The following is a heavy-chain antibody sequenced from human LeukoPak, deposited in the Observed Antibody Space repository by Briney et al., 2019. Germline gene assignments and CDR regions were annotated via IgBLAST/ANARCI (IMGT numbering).Heavy chain of an antibody. V-gene: IGHV3-48*01. CDR2: IRHDSSDI. J-gene: IGHJ4*02. CDR3: ARDCFGDLI. D-gene: IGHD3-10*01. Sequence: GGSLRLSCAVSGFTFSTYSMNWVRQAPGKGLEWISFIRHDSSDIYYADSVKGRFTISRDNARDSLYLQMTSLRAEDTAVYYCARDCFGDLIWGQGTLVTVSS. CDR1: GFTFSTYS.